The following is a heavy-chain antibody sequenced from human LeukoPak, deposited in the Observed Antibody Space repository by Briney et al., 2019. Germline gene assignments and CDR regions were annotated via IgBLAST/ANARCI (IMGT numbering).Heavy chain of an antibody. Sequence: ASVKVSCKASGYTFTGYYMHWVRQAPGQGLEWMGWINPNNGSTNYAQKFQGRVTMTRDPSISPAYMELSRLRFYDTAVYYCARGSVLVWGDIKGLDYWGEGTLVTVSS. D-gene: IGHD3-10*01. CDR3: ARGSVLVWGDIKGLDY. CDR2: INPNNGST. CDR1: GYTFTGYY. J-gene: IGHJ4*02. V-gene: IGHV1-2*02.